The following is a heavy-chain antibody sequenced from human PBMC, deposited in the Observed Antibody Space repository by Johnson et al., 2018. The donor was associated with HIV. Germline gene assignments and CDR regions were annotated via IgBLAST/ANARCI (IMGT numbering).Heavy chain of an antibody. J-gene: IGHJ3*02. CDR1: GFTFSSYA. CDR3: ARSLGVGGGCRKGCFDN. Sequence: ESGGGVVQPGRSLRLSCAASGFTFSSYAMHWVRQAPGKGLEWVAVISYDGSNKYYADSVKGRFTISRDNSKNTLYLQMNSLRAEDTAVYYCARSLGVGGGCRKGCFDNWGPGEM. V-gene: IGHV3-30*04. D-gene: IGHD3-16*01. CDR2: ISYDGSNK.